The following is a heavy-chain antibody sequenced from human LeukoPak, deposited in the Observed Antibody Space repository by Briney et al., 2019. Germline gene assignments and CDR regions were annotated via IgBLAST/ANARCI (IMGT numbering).Heavy chain of an antibody. Sequence: GGSLRLSCAASGFTFSSYAMSWVRQAPGKGLEWVSAISGSGGSTYYADSVKGRFTISRDNSKNTLYLQMNSLRAEDTAIYYCAKAPLFGFEFDYWGQGTLVAVSS. CDR3: AKAPLFGFEFDY. CDR2: ISGSGGST. V-gene: IGHV3-23*01. J-gene: IGHJ4*02. D-gene: IGHD3-9*01. CDR1: GFTFSSYA.